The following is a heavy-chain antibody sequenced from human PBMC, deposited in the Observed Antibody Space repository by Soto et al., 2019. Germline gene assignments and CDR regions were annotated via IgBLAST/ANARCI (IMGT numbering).Heavy chain of an antibody. D-gene: IGHD6-6*01. J-gene: IGHJ4*02. CDR1: GFSLSTSGMR. Sequence: SGLTLVNPTQTLTLTCTFSGFSLSTSGMRVSWIRQPPGKALEWLARIDWDDDKFYRTSLKTRLTISKDTSKNQVVLTMTNMDPVDTATYYCARSRSSSRRFDYWGQGTLVTVSS. V-gene: IGHV2-70*04. CDR3: ARSRSSSRRFDY. CDR2: IDWDDDK.